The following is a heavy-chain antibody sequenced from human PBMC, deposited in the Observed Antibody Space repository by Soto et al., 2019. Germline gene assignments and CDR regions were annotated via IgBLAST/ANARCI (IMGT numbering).Heavy chain of an antibody. Sequence: SETLSLTCTVSGGSISSYYWSWIRQPPGKGLEWIGYIYYSGSTNYNPSLKSRVTISVDTSKNQFSLKLSSVTAADTAVYYCARLEGSSGWYRWWFDPWGQGTLVTVSS. V-gene: IGHV4-59*08. J-gene: IGHJ5*02. CDR3: ARLEGSSGWYRWWFDP. CDR1: GGSISSYY. CDR2: IYYSGST. D-gene: IGHD6-19*01.